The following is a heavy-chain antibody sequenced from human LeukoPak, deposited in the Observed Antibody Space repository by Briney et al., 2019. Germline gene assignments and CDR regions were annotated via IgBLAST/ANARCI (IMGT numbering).Heavy chain of an antibody. CDR3: VKALYDSGGYYYAY. CDR2: ISFDGGST. Sequence: GGSLRLSCSGSGFTFSSHPMHWVRQAPGKGLEYVSAISFDGGSTYYADSVKGRFTISRDNSKNTLYLQMSSLRVEDTAVYYCVKALYDSGGYYYAYWGQGTLVTVSP. V-gene: IGHV3-64D*06. D-gene: IGHD3-22*01. CDR1: GFTFSSHP. J-gene: IGHJ4*02.